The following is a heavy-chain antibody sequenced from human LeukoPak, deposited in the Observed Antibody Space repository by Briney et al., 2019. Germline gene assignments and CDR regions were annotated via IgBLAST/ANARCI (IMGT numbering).Heavy chain of an antibody. Sequence: GGSLRLSCAASGSTFSSYAMSWVRQAPGKGLEWVSTISNSDGNTYYADSVKGRFTISRDNSKNTLYLQMNSLRAEDTAVYYCARVEDYDILTGFDYWGQGTLVTVSS. CDR1: GSTFSSYA. CDR3: ARVEDYDILTGFDY. V-gene: IGHV3-23*01. J-gene: IGHJ4*02. CDR2: ISNSDGNT. D-gene: IGHD3-9*01.